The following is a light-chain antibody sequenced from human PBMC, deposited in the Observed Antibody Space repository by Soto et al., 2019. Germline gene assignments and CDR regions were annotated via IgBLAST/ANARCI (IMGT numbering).Light chain of an antibody. CDR3: ASHSTTDTLVV. V-gene: IGLV2-14*01. J-gene: IGLJ1*01. CDR2: VVY. Sequence: QSALTQPASVSGSPGQSITISCTGTSSDIGGSNFVSWYQQHPGKAPKLLIYVVYRRPPGISIRFSGSRSGTAAHLTISDLQTEATADYYCASHSTTDTLVVFGSGTKLTVL. CDR1: SSDIGGSNF.